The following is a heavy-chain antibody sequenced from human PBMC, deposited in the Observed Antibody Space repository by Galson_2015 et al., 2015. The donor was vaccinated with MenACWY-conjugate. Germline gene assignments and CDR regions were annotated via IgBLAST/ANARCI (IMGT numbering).Heavy chain of an antibody. CDR2: ISLNGDGT. CDR1: GFTFNNYA. V-gene: IGHV3-64D*09. D-gene: IGHD5-12*01. J-gene: IGHJ6*02. CDR3: VRGEDIVATNFQYYFGMDV. Sequence: SLRLSCAASGFTFNNYAMHWVRQAPGKGLECVSAISLNGDGTYYADSVKGRFTITRDNSKNTLYLQVSSLRPEDTAVYYCVRGEDIVATNFQYYFGMDVWGQGTTVTVSS.